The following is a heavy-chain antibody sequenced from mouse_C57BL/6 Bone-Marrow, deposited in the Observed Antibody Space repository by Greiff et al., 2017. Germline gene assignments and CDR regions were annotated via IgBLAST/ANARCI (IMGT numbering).Heavy chain of an antibody. J-gene: IGHJ4*01. CDR1: GYTFTSYG. D-gene: IGHD2-2*01. Sequence: QMQLKESGAELARPGASVKLSCKASGYTFTSYGISWVKQRTGQGLEWIGEIYPRSGNTYYNEKFKGKATLTADKSSSTAYMELRSLSSEDSAVYFCARWGLRRPYAMDYWGQGTSVTVSS. CDR2: IYPRSGNT. CDR3: ARWGLRRPYAMDY. V-gene: IGHV1-81*01.